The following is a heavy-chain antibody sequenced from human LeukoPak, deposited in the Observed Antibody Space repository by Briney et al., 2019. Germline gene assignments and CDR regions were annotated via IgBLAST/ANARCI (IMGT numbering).Heavy chain of an antibody. V-gene: IGHV4-39*07. Sequence: SETLSLTCTVSGGSISTSNYYWGWIRQPPGKGLEWIGNIFYSGSTYYSPSLKSRVTISLDTSRNQFSLKLNSVTAADTAVYYCARDILTGYYHERKFDYWGQGTLVTVSS. J-gene: IGHJ4*02. CDR1: GGSISTSNYY. CDR2: IFYSGST. D-gene: IGHD3-9*01. CDR3: ARDILTGYYHERKFDY.